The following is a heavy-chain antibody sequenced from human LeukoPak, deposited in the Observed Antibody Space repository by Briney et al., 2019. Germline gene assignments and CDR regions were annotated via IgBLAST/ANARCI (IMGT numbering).Heavy chain of an antibody. CDR3: AKDRILKQQLVTSFEY. J-gene: IGHJ4*02. CDR1: GFTFSSYA. Sequence: GGSLRLSCAASGFTFSSYAMSWVRQAPGKGLEWVSAISVSGGSTYYADSVKGRFTISRDNSKNMLYLQMNTLRAEDTAVYYCAKDRILKQQLVTSFEYWGQGTLVTVSS. V-gene: IGHV3-23*01. CDR2: ISVSGGST. D-gene: IGHD6-13*01.